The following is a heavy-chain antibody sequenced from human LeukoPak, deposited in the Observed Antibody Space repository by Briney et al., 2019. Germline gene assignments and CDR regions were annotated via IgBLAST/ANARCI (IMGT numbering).Heavy chain of an antibody. Sequence: GGSLRLSCAASGFTFSSYGMHWVRQAPGKGLEWVAVISYDGSNKYYADSVKGRFTISRDNSKNTLYLQMNSLRAEDTAVYYCAKEYYYDSSGYYDAWGQGTLVTVSS. CDR2: ISYDGSNK. V-gene: IGHV3-30*18. D-gene: IGHD3-22*01. CDR3: AKEYYYDSSGYYDA. J-gene: IGHJ5*02. CDR1: GFTFSSYG.